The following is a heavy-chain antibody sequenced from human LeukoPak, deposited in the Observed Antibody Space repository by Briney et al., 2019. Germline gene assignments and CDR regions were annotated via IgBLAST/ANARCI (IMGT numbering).Heavy chain of an antibody. CDR2: TYYRSKWYN. V-gene: IGHV6-1*01. CDR1: GDRVSSNGAA. J-gene: IGHJ4*02. CDR3: ARSGVIDMVPFDH. D-gene: IGHD2-21*01. Sequence: SQTLSLTCAISGDRVSSNGAAWNWIRQSPSRGLEWLGRTYYRSKWYNDYAVSVKSRTTINPDTSKNQFSLQLNSVTPEDTAVYYCARSGVIDMVPFDHWGRGTLVTVSS.